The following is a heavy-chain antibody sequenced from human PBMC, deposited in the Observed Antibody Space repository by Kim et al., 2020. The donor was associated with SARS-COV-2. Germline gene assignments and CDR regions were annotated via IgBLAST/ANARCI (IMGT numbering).Heavy chain of an antibody. D-gene: IGHD3-10*01. J-gene: IGHJ4*02. V-gene: IGHV3-7*03. Sequence: VDPGKGRFTISRDNAKNSLYLQMNSLRAEDTAVYYCARSRFGELLEDFDYWGQGTLVTVSS. CDR3: ARSRFGELLEDFDY.